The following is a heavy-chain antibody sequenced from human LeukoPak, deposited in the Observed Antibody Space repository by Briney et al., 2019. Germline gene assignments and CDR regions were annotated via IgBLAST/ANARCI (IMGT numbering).Heavy chain of an antibody. D-gene: IGHD5-12*01. J-gene: IGHJ4*02. V-gene: IGHV3-23*01. Sequence: PGGSLRLSCATSGFTFSSFTMNWVRQAPGKGLEWVSTISDGSRDTHYAGSVKGRFTISRDDSQNIVYLQMDSLRAEGTALYYCTTRLRNHFDYWGQGAQVTVSS. CDR2: ISDGSRDT. CDR1: GFTFSSFT. CDR3: TTRLRNHFDY.